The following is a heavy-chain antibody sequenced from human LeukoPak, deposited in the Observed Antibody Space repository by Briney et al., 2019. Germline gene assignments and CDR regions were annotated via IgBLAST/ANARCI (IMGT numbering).Heavy chain of an antibody. CDR1: GFTFSSYT. CDR2: ISNDGSFT. CDR3: ARELVYGSGSYGLDY. Sequence: GSLRLSCTVSGFTFSSYTMHWVRQAPGKGLEWVAVISNDGSFTLYADSVKGRFAISRDNSKNTLYLQMNSLRTEDTAVFYCARELVYGSGSYGLDYWGQGTLVTVSS. V-gene: IGHV3-30*09. D-gene: IGHD3-10*01. J-gene: IGHJ4*02.